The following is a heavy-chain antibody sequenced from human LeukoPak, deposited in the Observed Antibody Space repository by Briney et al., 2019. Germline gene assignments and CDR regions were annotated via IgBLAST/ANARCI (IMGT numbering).Heavy chain of an antibody. CDR1: GFTFSSYW. Sequence: GGSLRLSCAASGFTFSSYWMSWVRQAPGKGLEWVANIKQDGSEKYYVDSVKGRFTISRDNAKNSLYLQMNSLRAEDTAVYYCAKEELEVWKYMDVWGKGTTVTVSS. D-gene: IGHD1-1*01. CDR3: AKEELEVWKYMDV. V-gene: IGHV3-7*01. CDR2: IKQDGSEK. J-gene: IGHJ6*03.